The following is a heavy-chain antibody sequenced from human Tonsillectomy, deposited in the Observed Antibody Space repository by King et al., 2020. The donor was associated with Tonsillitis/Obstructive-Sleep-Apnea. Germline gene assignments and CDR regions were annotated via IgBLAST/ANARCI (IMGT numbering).Heavy chain of an antibody. J-gene: IGHJ5*02. CDR3: AGEVAGYEFWSGYEDWFDP. D-gene: IGHD3-3*01. Sequence: QLQESGPGLVKPSETLSLTCTVSGGSMSSSTYFWGWIRQPPGKGLEWIATIYYSGSTNYNPSLKSRVTISVDTSKNQFSLKLRSVTAADTAVYYCAGEVAGYEFWSGYEDWFDPWGQGTLVTVSS. V-gene: IGHV4-39*07. CDR1: GGSMSSSTYF. CDR2: IYYSGST.